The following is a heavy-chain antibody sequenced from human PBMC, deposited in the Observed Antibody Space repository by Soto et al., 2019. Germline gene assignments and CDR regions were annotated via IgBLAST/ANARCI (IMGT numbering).Heavy chain of an antibody. CDR3: ARFGFNYDFWSGYLGGDFDY. D-gene: IGHD3-3*01. CDR1: GFTFSSYS. Sequence: GGSLRLSCAASGFTFSSYSMNWVRQAPGKGLEWVSSISSSSSYIYYADSVKGRFTISRDNAKNSLYLQMNSLRAEDTAVYYCARFGFNYDFWSGYLGGDFDYWGQGTLVTVSS. J-gene: IGHJ4*02. V-gene: IGHV3-21*01. CDR2: ISSSSSYI.